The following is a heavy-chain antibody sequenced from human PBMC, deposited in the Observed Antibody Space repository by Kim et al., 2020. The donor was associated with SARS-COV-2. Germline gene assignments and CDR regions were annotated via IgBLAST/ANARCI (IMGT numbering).Heavy chain of an antibody. Sequence: GGSLRLSWSASRFTFSNYAMHWVRQAPGKGLEYISGINSDETNTYYADSVKGRFTISRDNSMNTLFLQMSSLSADDTAVYYCVKGASYYGTGSYYNEPLDCCGQGTLATV. J-gene: IGHJ4*02. V-gene: IGHV3-64D*06. CDR3: VKGASYYGTGSYYNEPLDC. CDR1: RFTFSNYA. CDR2: INSDETNT. D-gene: IGHD3-10*01.